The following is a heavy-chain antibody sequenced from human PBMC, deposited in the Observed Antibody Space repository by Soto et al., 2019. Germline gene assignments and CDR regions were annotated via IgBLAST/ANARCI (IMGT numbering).Heavy chain of an antibody. CDR1: GGSFSNYY. CDR2: INHSGST. J-gene: IGHJ5*02. V-gene: IGHV4-34*01. CDR3: ARGVRTATLTDWFDP. Sequence: QVQLQQWGAGLLKPSETLSLTCAVYGGSFSNYYWTWIRQPPGKGLEWMGEINHSGSTNYNPSLKSRVTISGDTSKNQFSLKLTSLTAADTAVYFCARGVRTATLTDWFDPWGQGTLVTVSS. D-gene: IGHD3-10*01.